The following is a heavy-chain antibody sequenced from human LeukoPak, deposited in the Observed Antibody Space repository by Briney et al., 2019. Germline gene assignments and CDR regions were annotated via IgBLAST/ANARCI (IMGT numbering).Heavy chain of an antibody. D-gene: IGHD6-19*01. J-gene: IGHJ4*02. V-gene: IGHV3-30*18. CDR3: AKQTVASSGGDY. CDR2: ISYDGGKK. Sequence: PGGSLRLSCAASGFTFSSHDMHWVRQAPGKGLEWVAFISYDGGKKDYADSVKGRFTISRDNSKNTLYLQMNSLRAEDTAVYYCAKQTVASSGGDYWGQGTLVTVS. CDR1: GFTFSSHD.